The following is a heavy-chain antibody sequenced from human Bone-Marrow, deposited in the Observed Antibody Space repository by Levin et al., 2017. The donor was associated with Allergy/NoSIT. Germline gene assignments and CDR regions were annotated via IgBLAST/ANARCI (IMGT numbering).Heavy chain of an antibody. J-gene: IGHJ3*02. CDR1: GFTFSSYS. Sequence: GESLKISCAASGFTFSSYSMNWVRQAPGKGLEWVSYISSSSRTIYYADSVKGRFTISRDNAKNSLYLQMNSLRAEDTAVYFCAREGYCSGGSCPNDDAFDSWGQGTMVTVSS. V-gene: IGHV3-48*01. D-gene: IGHD2-15*01. CDR2: ISSSSRTI. CDR3: AREGYCSGGSCPNDDAFDS.